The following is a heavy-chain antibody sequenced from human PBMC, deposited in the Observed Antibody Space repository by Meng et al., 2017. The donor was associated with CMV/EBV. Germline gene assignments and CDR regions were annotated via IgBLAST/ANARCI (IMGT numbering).Heavy chain of an antibody. D-gene: IGHD4-23*01. Sequence: VQLVQSGAEVKKPGSSVKVSCKACGGTFSRYAISWVLQAPGQGLGWMGGIIPIFGTANYAQKFQGRVTITADESTSTAYMELSSLRSEDTAVYYCARAGDYGGRGYFDYWGQGTLVTVSS. CDR2: IIPIFGTA. V-gene: IGHV1-69*12. J-gene: IGHJ4*02. CDR3: ARAGDYGGRGYFDY. CDR1: GGTFSRYA.